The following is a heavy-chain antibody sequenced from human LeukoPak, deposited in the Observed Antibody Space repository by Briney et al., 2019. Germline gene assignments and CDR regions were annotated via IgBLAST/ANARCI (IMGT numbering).Heavy chain of an antibody. V-gene: IGHV3-21*05. CDR3: ARFYDILTGYYLMPYYYGMDV. Sequence: PGGSLRLSCAASGFTFSSYSMNWVRQAPGKGLEWVSYISSSSSYTNYADSVKGRFTISRDNAKNSLYLQMNSLRAEDTAVYYCARFYDILTGYYLMPYYYGMDVWGQGTTVTVSS. J-gene: IGHJ6*02. CDR1: GFTFSSYS. CDR2: ISSSSSYT. D-gene: IGHD3-9*01.